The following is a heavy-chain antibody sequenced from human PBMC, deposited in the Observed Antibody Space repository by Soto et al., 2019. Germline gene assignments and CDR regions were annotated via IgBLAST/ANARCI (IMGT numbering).Heavy chain of an antibody. Sequence: QVQLVQSGAEVRKPGSSVRVSCKASGGSFNRHTISWVRQAPGQGLEWMGGIIPIFGTANHAQKFQGRVKSIADESTSTVYLELSSLRSDDTAIYYCARGWGYDSTDYYYAYWGQGTLVLVSS. D-gene: IGHD3-22*01. CDR3: ARGWGYDSTDYYYAY. V-gene: IGHV1-69*01. J-gene: IGHJ4*02. CDR1: GGSFNRHT. CDR2: IIPIFGTA.